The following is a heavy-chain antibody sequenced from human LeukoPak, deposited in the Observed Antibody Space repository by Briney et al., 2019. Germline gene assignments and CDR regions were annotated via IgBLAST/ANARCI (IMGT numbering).Heavy chain of an antibody. D-gene: IGHD6-19*01. V-gene: IGHV3-53*01. J-gene: IGHJ4*02. CDR2: IYSGGST. CDR3: ATASSGWYWYFDY. Sequence: GGSLRLSCAASGFTVSSNYMSWVRQAPGKGLEWVSVIYSGGSTYYADSVKGRFTISRDNSKNTLHLQMNSLRAEDTAVYYCATASSGWYWYFDYWGQGTLVTVSS. CDR1: GFTVSSNY.